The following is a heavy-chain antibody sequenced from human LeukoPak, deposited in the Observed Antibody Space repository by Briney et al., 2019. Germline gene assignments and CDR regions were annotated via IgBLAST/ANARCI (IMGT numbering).Heavy chain of an antibody. CDR1: GFTFNSYA. CDR2: ISATGGST. CDR3: VKVGGQWLVRGDFDV. Sequence: GGSLRLSCAASGFTFNSYAMSWVRQAPGKGLEWVSTISATGGSTYYADSVEGRFTISRDNSKNTLYLQMNSLRAEDTAVYYCVKVGGQWLVRGDFDVWGKGTMVTVSS. V-gene: IGHV3-23*01. D-gene: IGHD6-19*01. J-gene: IGHJ3*01.